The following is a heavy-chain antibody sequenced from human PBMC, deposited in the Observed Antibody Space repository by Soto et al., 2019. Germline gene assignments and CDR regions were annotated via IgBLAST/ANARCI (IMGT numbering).Heavy chain of an antibody. V-gene: IGHV3-53*02. CDR1: GFTVSSNY. Sequence: EVQLVETGGGLIQPGGSLRLSCAASGFTVSSNYMSWVRQAPGKGLEWVSVIYSGGSTYYADSVKGRFTISRDNSKNTLYLQMNSLRAEDTAVYYCASTPGGSHDEYFQHWGQGTLVTVSS. J-gene: IGHJ1*01. D-gene: IGHD2-15*01. CDR2: IYSGGST. CDR3: ASTPGGSHDEYFQH.